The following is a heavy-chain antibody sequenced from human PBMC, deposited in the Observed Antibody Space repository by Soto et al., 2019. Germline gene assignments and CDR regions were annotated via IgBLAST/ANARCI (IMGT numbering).Heavy chain of an antibody. D-gene: IGHD5-12*01. J-gene: IGHJ4*02. CDR3: ARHKAVEMATIFDY. V-gene: IGHV4-59*08. CDR2: IYYSGST. CDR1: GGYISSYY. Sequence: LVPLPLTCTVFGGYISSYYWSWIRQHPGKGLEWIGYIYYSGSTNYNPSLKSRVTISVDTSKNQFSLKLSSVTAADTAVYYCARHKAVEMATIFDYWGQGTLVTVSS.